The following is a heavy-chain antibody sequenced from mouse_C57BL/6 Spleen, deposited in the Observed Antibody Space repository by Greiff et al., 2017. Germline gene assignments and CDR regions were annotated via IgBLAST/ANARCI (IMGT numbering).Heavy chain of an antibody. CDR1: GFTFSNYW. D-gene: IGHD2-3*01. CDR3: TGGGGWLLFYYFDY. V-gene: IGHV6-3*01. CDR2: IRLKSDNYAT. J-gene: IGHJ2*01. Sequence: EVQRVESGGGLVQPGGSMKLSCVASGFTFSNYWMNWVRQSPEKGLEWVAQIRLKSDNYATHYAESVKGRFTISRDDSKSSVYLQMNNLRAEDTGIYYCTGGGGWLLFYYFDYWGQGTTLTVSS.